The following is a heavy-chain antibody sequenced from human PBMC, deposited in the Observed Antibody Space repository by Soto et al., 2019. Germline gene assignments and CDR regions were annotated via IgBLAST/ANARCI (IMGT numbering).Heavy chain of an antibody. D-gene: IGHD5-12*01. CDR3: ARDREDGYNLYYGMDV. CDR1: GADINTYS. V-gene: IGHV4-4*07. Sequence: PSETLSLTCSVSGADINTYSWTWIRQPAGKGLEWIGRIYTSASINYNPSLKGRVTLSVDTSTNQVSLRLASVTAADTAIYYCARDREDGYNLYYGMDVWGQGTQVTVSS. CDR2: IYTSASI. J-gene: IGHJ6*02.